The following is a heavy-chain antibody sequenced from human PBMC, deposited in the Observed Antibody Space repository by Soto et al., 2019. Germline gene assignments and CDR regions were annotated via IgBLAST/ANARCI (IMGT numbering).Heavy chain of an antibody. V-gene: IGHV6-1*01. CDR2: TYYRSKWYN. J-gene: IGHJ3*02. Sequence: SQTLTLTCAISGVSISNNTAAWNWFRQSPSRGLEWLGRTYYRSKWYNDYAVSVRSRITINPDTSKNQFSLQLNSVTPEDTGVYYCARDPIGGSRSYAFDIWGQGTMVNVS. CDR3: ARDPIGGSRSYAFDI. D-gene: IGHD1-26*01. CDR1: GVSISNNTAA.